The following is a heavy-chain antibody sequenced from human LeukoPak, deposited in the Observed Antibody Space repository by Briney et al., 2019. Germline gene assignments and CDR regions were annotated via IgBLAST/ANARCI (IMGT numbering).Heavy chain of an antibody. CDR1: NGSIRSGSDY. CDR2: IYTSGST. V-gene: IGHV4-61*02. D-gene: IGHD6-13*01. CDR3: AVSIAAAGTFAGDYYYYYGMDV. Sequence: KAAETLSVNSTDCNGSIRSGSDYWSCLRKPAEKRLEWIGRIYTSGSTNYNPSLKSRVTISVDTSKNQFSLKLSSVTAADTAVYYCAVSIAAAGTFAGDYYYYYGMDVWGQGTTVTVSS. J-gene: IGHJ6*02.